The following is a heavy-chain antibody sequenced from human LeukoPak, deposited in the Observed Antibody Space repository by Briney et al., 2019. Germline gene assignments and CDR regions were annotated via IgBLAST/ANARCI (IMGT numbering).Heavy chain of an antibody. CDR3: AKQQYYDFWNGYLY. D-gene: IGHD3-3*01. J-gene: IGHJ4*02. Sequence: PGGSLRLSCAASGFTFSSYWMSWVRQAPGKGLEWVANIKQDGSEKYYVDSVKGRFTISRDNSKNTLYLQMNSLRAEDTAVYYCAKQQYYDFWNGYLYWGQGTLVTVSS. CDR2: IKQDGSEK. V-gene: IGHV3-7*01. CDR1: GFTFSSYW.